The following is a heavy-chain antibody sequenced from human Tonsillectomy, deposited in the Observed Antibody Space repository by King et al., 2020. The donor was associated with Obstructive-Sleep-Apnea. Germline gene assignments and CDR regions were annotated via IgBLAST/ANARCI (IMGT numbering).Heavy chain of an antibody. CDR1: GFTFDDHA. J-gene: IGHJ5*01. CDR2: INWDGGST. CDR3: ARDGRGHSYGGWFDS. Sequence: VQLVESGGGVVRPGGSLRLSCAASGFTFDDHAMSWVRQAPGKGLEWVAGINWDGGSTSYADSVRGRFTISRDNAKNSLYLQMNSLRAEDTALYHCARDGRGHSYGGWFDSWGQGTLVTVSS. V-gene: IGHV3-20*01. D-gene: IGHD5-18*01.